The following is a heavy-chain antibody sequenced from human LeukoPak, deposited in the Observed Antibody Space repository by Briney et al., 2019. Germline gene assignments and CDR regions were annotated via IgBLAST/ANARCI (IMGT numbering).Heavy chain of an antibody. J-gene: IGHJ4*02. Sequence: GGSLRLSCAASGFTFSSYWMHWVRQAPGKGLLWVSRINTDGSSTNFADSVRGRFTISRDNAKNTLYLQMNSLRAEDTAVYYCTRDLSGTYYGRFDYWGQGTLVTVSS. V-gene: IGHV3-74*01. D-gene: IGHD1-26*01. CDR2: INTDGSST. CDR1: GFTFSSYW. CDR3: TRDLSGTYYGRFDY.